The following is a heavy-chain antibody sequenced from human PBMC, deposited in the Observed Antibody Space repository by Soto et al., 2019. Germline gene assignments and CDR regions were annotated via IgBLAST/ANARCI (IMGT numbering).Heavy chain of an antibody. CDR3: ARHVSRGGTHYYYYMDV. V-gene: IGHV4-39*01. CDR1: GGSISSSSYY. CDR2: IYYSGST. Sequence: QLQLQESGPGLVKPSETLSLTCTVSGGSISSSSYYWGWIRQPPGKGLEWIGSIYYSGSTYYNPSLKSRVTISVDTSKNQFSLKLSSVTAADTAVYYWARHVSRGGTHYYYYMDVWGKGTTVTVSS. D-gene: IGHD3-16*01. J-gene: IGHJ6*03.